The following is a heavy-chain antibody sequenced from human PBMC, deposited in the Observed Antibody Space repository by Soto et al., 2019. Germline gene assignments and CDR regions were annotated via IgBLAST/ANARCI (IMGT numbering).Heavy chain of an antibody. D-gene: IGHD6-13*01. Sequence: SETLSLTCTVSGAYISSGGYYYSWIRQHPGKGLEWIGYIYYSGITNYNPSLKSRVTISVDMSKTHFSLKLSSVTVADMALYYCAGASAGPLAPYGMDVWGQGTTVTVSS. CDR3: AGASAGPLAPYGMDV. V-gene: IGHV4-31*03. CDR1: GAYISSGGYY. CDR2: IYYSGIT. J-gene: IGHJ6*02.